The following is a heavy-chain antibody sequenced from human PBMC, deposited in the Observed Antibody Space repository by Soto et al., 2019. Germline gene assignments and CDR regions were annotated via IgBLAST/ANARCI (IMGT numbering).Heavy chain of an antibody. D-gene: IGHD6-6*01. Sequence: GESLKLSCKGSGYSFTSYWISWVGQMPGKGLEWMGRIDPSDSYTNCSPSFRVHVTISADKSISTAYLQWSSLKASDTAMYYCATHRGYSSPSLIPYYYGRDVWGQGTTVTVSS. CDR2: IDPSDSYT. CDR3: ATHRGYSSPSLIPYYYGRDV. J-gene: IGHJ6*02. CDR1: GYSFTSYW. V-gene: IGHV5-10-1*01.